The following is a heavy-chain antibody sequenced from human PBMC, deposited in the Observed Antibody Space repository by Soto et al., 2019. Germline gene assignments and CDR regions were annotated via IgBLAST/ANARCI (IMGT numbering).Heavy chain of an antibody. J-gene: IGHJ6*02. CDR1: GITFSTYW. Sequence: DVQLVQSGGGLVQPGGSLRLSCAASGITFSTYWMHWVRQGPGEGLVWVSRIKTDGTSTSYADSVKGRFTISRDNARNTLYLRMTSLRGEDTAVYYCAGAPDWSSGSPYGLDVWGQGTTVTVAS. CDR3: AGAPDWSSGSPYGLDV. D-gene: IGHD3-10*01. CDR2: IKTDGTST. V-gene: IGHV3-74*01.